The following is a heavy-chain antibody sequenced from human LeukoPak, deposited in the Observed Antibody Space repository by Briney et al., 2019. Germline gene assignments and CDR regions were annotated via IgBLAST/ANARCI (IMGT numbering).Heavy chain of an antibody. CDR2: ISAYNGNT. CDR3: ARASHYYGSGSYYDLLSGRFDP. D-gene: IGHD3-10*01. V-gene: IGHV1-18*04. J-gene: IGHJ5*02. Sequence: AASVKVSCKASGYTFTSYGISWVRQAPGQGLEWMGWISAYNGNTNYAQKLQGRVTMTTDTSTSTAYMELRSLRSDDTAVYYCARASHYYGSGSYYDLLSGRFDPWGQGTLVTVSS. CDR1: GYTFTSYG.